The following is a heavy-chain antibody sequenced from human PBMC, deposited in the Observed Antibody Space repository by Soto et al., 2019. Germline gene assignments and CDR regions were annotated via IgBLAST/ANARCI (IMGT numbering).Heavy chain of an antibody. CDR2: IYYSGST. J-gene: IGHJ5*02. V-gene: IGHV4-39*01. Sequence: SETLSLTCSVSGGSISSSTYYWGWIRQPPGKGLEWIGTIYYSGSTYYNPSLKSRVTISVDTSENQFSLKLSSMTAADTAVYYCARHAGVSDDYVDWFDPWGLGTLVTVSS. CDR3: ARHAGVSDDYVDWFDP. CDR1: GGSISSSTYY. D-gene: IGHD4-17*01.